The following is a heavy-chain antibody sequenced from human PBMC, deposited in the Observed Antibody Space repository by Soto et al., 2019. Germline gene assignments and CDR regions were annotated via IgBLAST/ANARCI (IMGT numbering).Heavy chain of an antibody. V-gene: IGHV4-59*01. D-gene: IGHD6-6*01. J-gene: IGHJ6*02. CDR2: IYYSGST. Sequence: PETLSLTCTVSGGSISSYYWSWIRQPPGKGLEWIGYIYYSGSTNYNPSLKSRVTISVDTSKNQFSLKLSSVTAADTAVYYCARKYSSSSPLDYGMDVWGQGTTVTVSS. CDR1: GGSISSYY. CDR3: ARKYSSSSPLDYGMDV.